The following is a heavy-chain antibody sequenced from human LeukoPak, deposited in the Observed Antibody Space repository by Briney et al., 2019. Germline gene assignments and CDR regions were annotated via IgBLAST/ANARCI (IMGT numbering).Heavy chain of an antibody. CDR2: INHNSGGT. V-gene: IGHV1-2*02. CDR1: EYTFTGDY. Sequence: ASVKVSCKASEYTFTGDYMHWVRQAPGQGFEWMGWINHNSGGTNYAQKFQGRVTMTRDTSISTAYMELSRLRSDDTAVYYCARDFGYSSSWYLGYWGQGTLVTVSS. CDR3: ARDFGYSSSWYLGY. D-gene: IGHD6-13*01. J-gene: IGHJ4*02.